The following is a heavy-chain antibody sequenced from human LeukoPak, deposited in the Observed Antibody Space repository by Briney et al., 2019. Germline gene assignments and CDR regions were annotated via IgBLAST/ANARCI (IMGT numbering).Heavy chain of an antibody. Sequence: SETLSLTCAVYGGSFSGYYWSWIRQPPGKGLEWIGGINHSGSTNYNPSLKSRVTISVDTSKNQFSLKLSSVTAADTAVYYCARRKLLWFGELSSVYGYWGQGTLVTVSS. D-gene: IGHD3-10*01. CDR1: GGSFSGYY. V-gene: IGHV4-34*01. CDR3: ARRKLLWFGELSSVYGY. CDR2: INHSGST. J-gene: IGHJ4*02.